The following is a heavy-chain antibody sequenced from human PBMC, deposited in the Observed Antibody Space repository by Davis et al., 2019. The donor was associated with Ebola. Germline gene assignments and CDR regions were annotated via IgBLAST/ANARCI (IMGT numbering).Heavy chain of an antibody. D-gene: IGHD1/OR15-1a*01. CDR1: GFTVSSNY. CDR2: ISGSGGST. Sequence: PGGSLRLSCAASGFTVSSNYMSWVRQAPGKGLEWVSAISGSGGSTYYADSVKGRFTISRDNSKNTLYLQMNSLRAEDTAVYYCAKPPLREHPPNYYYYMDVWGKGTTVTVSS. CDR3: AKPPLREHPPNYYYYMDV. J-gene: IGHJ6*03. V-gene: IGHV3-23*01.